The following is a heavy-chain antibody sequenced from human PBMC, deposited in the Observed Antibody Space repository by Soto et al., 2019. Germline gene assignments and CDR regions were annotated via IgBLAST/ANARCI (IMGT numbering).Heavy chain of an antibody. CDR3: ARSPRSSPYFDF. J-gene: IGHJ4*02. CDR2: IYPGDHET. D-gene: IGHD6-13*01. V-gene: IGHV5-51*01. Sequence: GESLKIYCQCSGYTFSNVWIGWERQLPGQGLEWMGIIYPGDHETRYSPSFLGKVTISAETSINTAYLQWSSLEASDSAFYFCARSPRSSPYFDFWGQGALVTVSS. CDR1: GYTFSNVW.